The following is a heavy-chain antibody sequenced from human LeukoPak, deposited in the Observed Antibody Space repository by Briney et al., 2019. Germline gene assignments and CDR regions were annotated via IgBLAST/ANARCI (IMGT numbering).Heavy chain of an antibody. CDR1: GYTFTGYY. Sequence: ASVKVSCKASGYTFTGYYMHWVRQAPGQGLEWMGWINPNSGGTNYAQKFQGKVTMTRDTSISTAYMELSRLRSDDTAVYYCARDGSTYYYGSGSVYFDYWGQGTLVTVSS. CDR3: ARDGSTYYYGSGSVYFDY. D-gene: IGHD3-10*01. J-gene: IGHJ4*02. CDR2: INPNSGGT. V-gene: IGHV1-2*02.